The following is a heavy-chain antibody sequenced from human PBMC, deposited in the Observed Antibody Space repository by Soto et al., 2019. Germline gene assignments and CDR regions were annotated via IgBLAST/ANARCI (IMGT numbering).Heavy chain of an antibody. CDR2: IYYSGNT. D-gene: IGHD4-17*01. V-gene: IGHV4-59*01. J-gene: IGHJ5*02. CDR1: GGSISSYY. CDR3: ASLLWAVYGCIFDP. Sequence: QVQLQESGPGLVKPSETLSLTCTVSGGSISSYYWSWVRQPPGKGLEWIGYIYYSGNTNYNTSLKSRFTISVNTSKSQFSLKLTSVTAADTAVYYCASLLWAVYGCIFDPWGQGTLVAVSS.